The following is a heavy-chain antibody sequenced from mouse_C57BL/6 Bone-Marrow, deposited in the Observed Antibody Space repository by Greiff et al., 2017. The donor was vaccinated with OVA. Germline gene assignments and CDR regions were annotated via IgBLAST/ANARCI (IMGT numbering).Heavy chain of an antibody. V-gene: IGHV6-3*01. Sequence: EVKLEESGGGLVQPGGSMKLSCVASGFTFSNYWMNWVRQSPEKGLEWVAQIRLKSDNYATHYAESVKGRFTISRDDTKSSVYLQVSNLRAEDTGVYYCSDCGYGGYYAVDYWGQGTSVTVSA. D-gene: IGHD2-2*01. CDR3: SDCGYGGYYAVDY. CDR1: GFTFSNYW. J-gene: IGHJ4*01. CDR2: IRLKSDNYAT.